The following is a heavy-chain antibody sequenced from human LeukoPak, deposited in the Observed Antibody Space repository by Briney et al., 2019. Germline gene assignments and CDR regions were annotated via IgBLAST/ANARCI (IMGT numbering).Heavy chain of an antibody. CDR3: ARVWSPPYTSSWPDYFDY. D-gene: IGHD6-13*01. V-gene: IGHV3-23*01. Sequence: GGSLRLSCAASGFTFSSYGMHWVRQAPGKGLEWVSAISGSSGSTYYADSVKGRFTISRDNSKNTLYLQMNSLRAEDTAVYYCARVWSPPYTSSWPDYFDYWGQGTLVTVSS. J-gene: IGHJ4*02. CDR1: GFTFSSYG. CDR2: ISGSSGST.